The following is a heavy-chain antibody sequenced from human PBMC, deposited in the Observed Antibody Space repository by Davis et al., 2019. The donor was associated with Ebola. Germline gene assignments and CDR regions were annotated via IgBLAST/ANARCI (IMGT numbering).Heavy chain of an antibody. J-gene: IGHJ3*02. V-gene: IGHV3-15*01. CDR1: GFTLTNAW. CDR3: ATGTTVTAIHAFDI. Sequence: GESLKISCAGSGFTLTNAWMSWVRQASGKGLEWVGRIKSKIYGRSTDYAAPAKGRFTISRDDSKNTVYLQMNSLKIEDTAVYYCATGTTVTAIHAFDIWGQGTMVTVSS. D-gene: IGHD2-21*02. CDR2: IKSKIYGRST.